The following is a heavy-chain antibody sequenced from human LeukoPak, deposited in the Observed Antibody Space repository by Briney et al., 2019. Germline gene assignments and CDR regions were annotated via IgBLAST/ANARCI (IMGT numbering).Heavy chain of an antibody. CDR1: GGSISSGDYY. V-gene: IGHV4-30-4*01. Sequence: SETLSLTCTVSGGSISSGDYYWSWIRQPPGKGLEWIGYIYYSGSTCYNPSLKSRVTISVDTSKNQFSLKLSSVTAADTAVYYCAREGYYGSGSYSVRFDPWGQGTLVTVSS. CDR3: AREGYYGSGSYSVRFDP. J-gene: IGHJ5*02. D-gene: IGHD3-10*01. CDR2: IYYSGST.